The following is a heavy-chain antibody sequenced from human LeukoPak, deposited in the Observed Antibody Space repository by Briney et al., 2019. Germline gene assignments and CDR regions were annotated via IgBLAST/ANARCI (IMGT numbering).Heavy chain of an antibody. J-gene: IGHJ4*02. Sequence: PGGSLRLSCAASGFTFSNAWMSCVRQAPGKGLEWVGRIKSKTDGGTTDYAAPVKGRFTISRDDSKNTLYLQMNSLKTEDTAVYYCTTDDYYDSSGYTGYFDYWGQGTLVTVSS. CDR3: TTDDYYDSSGYTGYFDY. CDR1: GFTFSNAW. CDR2: IKSKTDGGTT. V-gene: IGHV3-15*01. D-gene: IGHD3-22*01.